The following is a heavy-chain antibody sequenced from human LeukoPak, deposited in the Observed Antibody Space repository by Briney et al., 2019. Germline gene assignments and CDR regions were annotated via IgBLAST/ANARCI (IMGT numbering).Heavy chain of an antibody. CDR1: GYTFTSYF. Sequence: ASVKVSCKASGYTFTSYFMYWVRQAPGQGLEWVGWINTNTGNPTYAQDFTGRFVFSLDTSVTTTYLQISSLKAEDTAVYYCARVVEMGPWFVPAAATPWFDPWGQGTLVTASS. D-gene: IGHD2-2*01. CDR2: INTNTGNP. V-gene: IGHV7-4-1*02. CDR3: ARVVEMGPWFVPAAATPWFDP. J-gene: IGHJ5*02.